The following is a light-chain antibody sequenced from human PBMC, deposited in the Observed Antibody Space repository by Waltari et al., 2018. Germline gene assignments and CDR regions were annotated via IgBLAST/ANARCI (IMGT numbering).Light chain of an antibody. CDR3: SSYAGSNNWV. Sequence: QSALTQPPSASGSPGQSVTISCTGTSSYAGGYNFVSWYQQHPGKAPKLMIYEVSKRLSGVPDRFSGSKSGNTASLTVSGLQAEDEADYYCSSYAGSNNWVFGGGTKLTVL. CDR2: EVS. CDR1: SSYAGGYNF. J-gene: IGLJ3*02. V-gene: IGLV2-8*01.